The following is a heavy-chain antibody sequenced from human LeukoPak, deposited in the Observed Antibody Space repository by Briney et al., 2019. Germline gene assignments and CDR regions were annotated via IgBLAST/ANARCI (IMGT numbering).Heavy chain of an antibody. J-gene: IGHJ4*02. CDR3: ARDYGSGRITYYFDD. Sequence: GGSLRLSCAASGFTFSSYSMNWVRQAPGKGLEWVSSISSSSSYIYYADSVKGRFTISRDNAKNSLYLQMNSLRAEDTAVYYCARDYGSGRITYYFDDWGQGTLVTVSS. CDR1: GFTFSSYS. CDR2: ISSSSSYI. D-gene: IGHD6-19*01. V-gene: IGHV3-21*01.